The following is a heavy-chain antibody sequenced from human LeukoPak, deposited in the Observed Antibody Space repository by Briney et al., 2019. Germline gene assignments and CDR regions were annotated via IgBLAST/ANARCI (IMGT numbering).Heavy chain of an antibody. CDR2: IYSGGST. V-gene: IGHV3-53*01. J-gene: IGHJ4*02. CDR3: ARAGPIDY. CDR1: GFIVSSKY. Sequence: PGGSLRLSCAASGFIVSSKYMSWARQAPGKGLEWVSVIYSGGSTYYAASVEGRFTISRDNSKNTVYLQMNSLRVDDTAVYYCARAGPIDYWGQGILVTVSS.